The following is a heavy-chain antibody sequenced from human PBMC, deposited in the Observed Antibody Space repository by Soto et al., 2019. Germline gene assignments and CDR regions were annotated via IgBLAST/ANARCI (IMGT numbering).Heavy chain of an antibody. CDR1: GFTFSSYA. CDR3: AKGESYYYDSSGYYYSPRYGYFDY. V-gene: IGHV3-23*01. D-gene: IGHD3-22*01. CDR2: ISGSGGST. J-gene: IGHJ4*02. Sequence: EVQLLESGGGLVQPGGSLRLSCAASGFTFSSYAMSWVRQAPGKGLEWVSAISGSGGSTYYADSVKGRFTISRDNSKNTLYLQMNSLRAEDTAVYYCAKGESYYYDSSGYYYSPRYGYFDYWGQGTLVTVSS.